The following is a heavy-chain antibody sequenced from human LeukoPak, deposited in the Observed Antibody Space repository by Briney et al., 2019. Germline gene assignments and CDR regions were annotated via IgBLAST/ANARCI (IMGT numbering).Heavy chain of an antibody. J-gene: IGHJ6*02. V-gene: IGHV3-30-3*01. CDR1: GFTFSHYS. Sequence: GGSLRLSCVASGFTFSHYSMHWVRQAPGKGLEWVAVILYDGSNKDYADSVKGRFTISRDNSKNTLYVQMNSLRPEDTAVYYCAREATVTGGMDVWGQGTTVTVSS. CDR3: AREATVTGGMDV. CDR2: ILYDGSNK. D-gene: IGHD4-17*01.